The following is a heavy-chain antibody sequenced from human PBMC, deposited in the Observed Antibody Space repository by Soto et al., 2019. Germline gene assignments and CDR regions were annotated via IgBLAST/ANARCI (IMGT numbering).Heavy chain of an antibody. J-gene: IGHJ6*02. Sequence: QVQLVESGGGVVQPGRSLRLSCAASGFTFSSYGMHWVRQAPGKGLEWVAVISYDGSNKYYADSVKGRFTISRDNSKNKLYLQMHSLRAEDTAVYYCAKDGGSSWSSGGYYYGMDVWGQGTTVTVSS. CDR2: ISYDGSNK. CDR3: AKDGGSSWSSGGYYYGMDV. V-gene: IGHV3-30*18. D-gene: IGHD6-13*01. CDR1: GFTFSSYG.